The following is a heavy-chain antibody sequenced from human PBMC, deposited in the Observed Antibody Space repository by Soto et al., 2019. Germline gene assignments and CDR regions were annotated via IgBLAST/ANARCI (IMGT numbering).Heavy chain of an antibody. V-gene: IGHV4-61*01. Sequence: NPSETLSLTCTVSGGSVSSGSYYWSWIRQPPGKGLEWIGYIYYSGSTNYNPSLKSRVTISVDTSKNQFSLKLSSVTAADTAVYYCARVGGVAAVGTQDDYWVQGTLVTVSS. CDR1: GGSVSSGSYY. CDR3: ARVGGVAAVGTQDDY. D-gene: IGHD1-26*01. CDR2: IYYSGST. J-gene: IGHJ4*02.